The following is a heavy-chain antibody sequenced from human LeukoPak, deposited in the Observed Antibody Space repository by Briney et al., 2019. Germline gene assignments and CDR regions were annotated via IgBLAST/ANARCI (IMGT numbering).Heavy chain of an antibody. CDR1: GFTFSSYG. D-gene: IGHD1-26*01. CDR3: AKDQGLVGVTALDY. CDR2: ISGSDSST. V-gene: IGHV3-23*01. Sequence: GGSLRLSCAASGFTFSSYGMSWVRQAPGKGLEWVSGISGSDSSTYYADSVKGRFTISGDNSKNTLYLQMNSLRAEDTAVYYCAKDQGLVGVTALDYWGQGTLVTVSS. J-gene: IGHJ4*02.